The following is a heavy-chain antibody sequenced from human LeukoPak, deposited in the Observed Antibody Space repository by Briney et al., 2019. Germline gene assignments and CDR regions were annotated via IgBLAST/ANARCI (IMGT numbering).Heavy chain of an antibody. Sequence: ASVKVSCMASGYTFTSYGMSGVGQAPGRGREWRGWISAYNGNTNYAQKLQGRVTITTDTSTSTAYMELRSLRSDDTAVYYCARGGSSGWYGWFDPWGQGTLVTVSS. D-gene: IGHD6-19*01. CDR2: ISAYNGNT. J-gene: IGHJ5*02. CDR1: GYTFTSYG. CDR3: ARGGSSGWYGWFDP. V-gene: IGHV1-18*04.